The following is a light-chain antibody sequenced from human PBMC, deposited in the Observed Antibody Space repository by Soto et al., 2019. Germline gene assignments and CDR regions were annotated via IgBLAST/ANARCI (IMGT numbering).Light chain of an antibody. CDR1: SSDVGGYNY. CDR2: DVS. V-gene: IGLV2-14*01. J-gene: IGLJ1*01. CDR3: SSYTSSSLYV. Sequence: QSVLAQPASVSGSPGQSITISCTGTSSDVGGYNYVSWYQQLPGKAPKLMIYDVSDRPSGVSNRFSGSKSGNTAFLTISGLQAEDEADYYCSSYTSSSLYVFGTGTK.